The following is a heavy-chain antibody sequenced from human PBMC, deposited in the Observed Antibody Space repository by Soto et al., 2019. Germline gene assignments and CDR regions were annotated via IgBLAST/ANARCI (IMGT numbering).Heavy chain of an antibody. J-gene: IGHJ4*02. V-gene: IGHV3-48*04. CDR1: GFTFSSYS. D-gene: IGHD3-9*01. Sequence: GGSLRLSCAASGFTFSSYSMVWVRQAPGKGLEWVSYIFVDSTTIYYADSVKGRFTVSRDNAQNSLFLVMNSLRAEDTAVYYCARDKDWAFDYWGQGTMVTVSS. CDR2: IFVDSTTI. CDR3: ARDKDWAFDY.